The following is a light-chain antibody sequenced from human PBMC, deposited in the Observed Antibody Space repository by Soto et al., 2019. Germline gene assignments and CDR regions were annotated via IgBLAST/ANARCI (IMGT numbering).Light chain of an antibody. CDR1: QSVSSSY. Sequence: EIVLTQSPGTLSLSPGERATLSCRASQSVSSSYLAWYQQKPGQAPRLLIYGASNRATGIPDRFSGSGSGTDLTLTISRLEPEDFAVYYCQQYGSSPPAYTFGQGTK. CDR2: GAS. CDR3: QQYGSSPPAYT. J-gene: IGKJ2*01. V-gene: IGKV3-20*01.